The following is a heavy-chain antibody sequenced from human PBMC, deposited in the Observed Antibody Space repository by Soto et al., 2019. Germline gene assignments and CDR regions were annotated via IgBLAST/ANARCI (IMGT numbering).Heavy chain of an antibody. CDR2: IIPLFGTT. CDR1: GDTFKSCV. V-gene: IGHV1-69*01. CDR3: AAELGFGKLSVV. J-gene: IGHJ6*02. Sequence: QVQVVQSGVEVRRPGSSVKVSCKASGDTFKSCVISWVRQAPGQGLEWMGGIIPLFGTTDFAERFQGRLTMTTDESTTTAYMELSRLRAEYTATYYCAAELGFGKLSVVWGQGTTVIVSS. D-gene: IGHD7-27*01.